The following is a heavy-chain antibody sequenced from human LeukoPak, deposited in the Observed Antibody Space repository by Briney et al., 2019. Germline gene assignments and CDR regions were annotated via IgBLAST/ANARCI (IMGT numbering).Heavy chain of an antibody. V-gene: IGHV1-18*01. D-gene: IGHD5-12*01. Sequence: ASVKVSCKASGYTFTSYGISWVRQAPGQGLEWMGWINAYNGNTNYAQKLQGRVTMTTDTSTSTAYMELRSLRSDDTAVYYCARDRISVHWRIVATRKERTRDYYGMDVWGQGTTVTVSS. J-gene: IGHJ6*02. CDR1: GYTFTSYG. CDR3: ARDRISVHWRIVATRKERTRDYYGMDV. CDR2: INAYNGNT.